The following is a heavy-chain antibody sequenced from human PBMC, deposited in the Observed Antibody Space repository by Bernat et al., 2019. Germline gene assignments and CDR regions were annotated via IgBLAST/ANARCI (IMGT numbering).Heavy chain of an antibody. CDR3: ARDQAGYSTGGSGSRPHYLQY. CDR1: GFTVSSNY. CDR2: IYSGGST. D-gene: IGHD2-15*01. V-gene: IGHV3-53*01. J-gene: IGHJ1*01. Sequence: EVQMEESGGGLIQPGGSLRLSCAASGFTVSSNYMSWVRQAPGKGLEWVSVIYSGGSTYYAGSVKGRLAITRRNTRNTLYTQRNIMRPEDTAVYYCARDQAGYSTGGSGSRPHYLQYWGQGTLVTVSS.